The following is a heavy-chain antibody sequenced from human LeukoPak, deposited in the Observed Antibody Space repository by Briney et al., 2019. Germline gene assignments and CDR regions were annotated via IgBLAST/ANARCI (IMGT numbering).Heavy chain of an antibody. Sequence: PGGSLRLSCAASGFTFSSYSVNWVRQAPGKGLEWVSSITSSSSYIYYADSVKGRFTISRDNAKNSVYLQMNSLKAEDTAVYYCARNLLGGWLGLGYWGQGTLVTVSS. V-gene: IGHV3-21*01. CDR2: ITSSSSYI. CDR3: ARNLLGGWLGLGY. CDR1: GFTFSSYS. D-gene: IGHD6-19*01. J-gene: IGHJ4*02.